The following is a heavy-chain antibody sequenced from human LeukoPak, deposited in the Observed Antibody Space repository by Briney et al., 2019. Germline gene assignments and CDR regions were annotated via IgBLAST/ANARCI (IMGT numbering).Heavy chain of an antibody. D-gene: IGHD1-1*01. Sequence: GGSLRLSCAASGFTFSDNYMAWVRQAPGKGLEWLSYISGNGGDIQYADSVKGRFTISRDNAKNLLYLQMDSLRVEDTAIYYCARDPRTVRIWGQGTLVTVSS. CDR3: ARDPRTVRI. CDR1: GFTFSDNY. V-gene: IGHV3-11*04. CDR2: ISGNGGDI. J-gene: IGHJ4*02.